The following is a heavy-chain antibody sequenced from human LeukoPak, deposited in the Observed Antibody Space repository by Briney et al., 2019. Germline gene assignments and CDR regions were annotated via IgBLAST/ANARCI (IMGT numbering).Heavy chain of an antibody. V-gene: IGHV3-48*03. CDR1: GFTFSSYE. Sequence: GGSLRSSCAASGFTFSSYEMNWVRQAPGKGLEWVSYISSSGSTIYYADSVKGRFTISRDNAKNSLYLQMNSLRAEDTAVYYCAELGITMIGGVWGKGTTVTISS. CDR2: ISSSGSTI. D-gene: IGHD3-10*02. J-gene: IGHJ6*04. CDR3: AELGITMIGGV.